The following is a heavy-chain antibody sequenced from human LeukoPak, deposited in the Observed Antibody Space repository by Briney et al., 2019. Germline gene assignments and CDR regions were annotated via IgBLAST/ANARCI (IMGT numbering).Heavy chain of an antibody. D-gene: IGHD2-21*02. Sequence: SGGSLRLSCAAFGLTFSDHYMDWVRQAPGKGLEWVGRIRKRVHSYSTEYAASVKGRFTISRDDSKNSLYLQMNSLRAEDTAVYYCAREEPYCGGDCYFQHWGQGTLVTVSS. V-gene: IGHV3-72*01. CDR3: AREEPYCGGDCYFQH. CDR1: GLTFSDHY. J-gene: IGHJ1*01. CDR2: IRKRVHSYST.